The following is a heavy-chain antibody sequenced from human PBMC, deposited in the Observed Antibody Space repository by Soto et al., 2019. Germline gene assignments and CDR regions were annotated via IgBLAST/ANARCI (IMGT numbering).Heavy chain of an antibody. CDR1: GGSISSGDYY. V-gene: IGHV4-30-4*01. D-gene: IGHD5-18*01. CDR3: ARVLRGYRNAIALNWFDP. J-gene: IGHJ5*02. Sequence: SETLSLTCTVSGGSISSGDYYWSWIRQPPGKGLEWIGYIYYSGSTYYNPSLKSRVTISVDTSKDQFSLKLSSVTAADTAVYYCARVLRGYRNAIALNWFDPWGQGTLVTVSS. CDR2: IYYSGST.